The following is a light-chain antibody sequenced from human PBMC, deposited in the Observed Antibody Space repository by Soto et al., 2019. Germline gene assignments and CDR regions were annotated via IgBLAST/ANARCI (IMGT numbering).Light chain of an antibody. Sequence: EIMLTQSPGTLPLSPGERATLSCRASQSVNSRLAWYQHKPGQAPRLLISGASSRATGIPDRFSGSGSATDFTLTISRLEPEDFALYYCQHYGRSPITFGQGTRLEIK. V-gene: IGKV3-20*01. J-gene: IGKJ5*01. CDR3: QHYGRSPIT. CDR1: QSVNSR. CDR2: GAS.